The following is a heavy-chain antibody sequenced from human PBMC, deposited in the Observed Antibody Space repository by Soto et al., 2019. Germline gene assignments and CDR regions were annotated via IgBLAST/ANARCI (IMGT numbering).Heavy chain of an antibody. J-gene: IGHJ4*02. CDR2: ISSSSSYI. Sequence: GGSLRLSCAASGFTFSSYSMNWVRQAPGKGLEWVSSISSSSSYIYYADSVKGRFTISRDNAKNSLYLQMNSLRAEDTAVYYCSRESSWYPFDYWGQGTLVTVSS. D-gene: IGHD6-13*01. CDR3: SRESSWYPFDY. V-gene: IGHV3-21*01. CDR1: GFTFSSYS.